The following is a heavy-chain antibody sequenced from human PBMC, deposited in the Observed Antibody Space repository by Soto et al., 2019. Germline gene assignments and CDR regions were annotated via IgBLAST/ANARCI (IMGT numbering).Heavy chain of an antibody. V-gene: IGHV3-7*03. CDR1: GFTFSSYW. CDR3: ARDQAYYYDSSGYPDY. CDR2: IKQDGSEK. J-gene: IGHJ4*02. Sequence: GGSLRLSCAASGFTFSSYWMSWVRQAPGKGLEWVANIKQDGSEKYYVDSGKGRFTISRDNAKNSLYLQMNSLRAEDTAVYYCARDQAYYYDSSGYPDYWGQGTLVTVSS. D-gene: IGHD3-22*01.